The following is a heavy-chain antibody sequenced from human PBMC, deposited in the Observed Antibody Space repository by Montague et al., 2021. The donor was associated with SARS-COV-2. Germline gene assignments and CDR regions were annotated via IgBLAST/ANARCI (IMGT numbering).Heavy chain of an antibody. CDR3: VRASLIKARIAVAGTTVY. CDR2: ISYDGSNK. V-gene: IGHV3-30*09. Sequence: SPRLSCAASGFTFNNYAMHWVRQAPGKGLEWVAIISYDGSNKYYADSVKGRFATSRDNSKNTLYLQMNSLRAEDTAVYYCVRASLIKARIAVAGTTVYWGQGTLVTISS. CDR1: GFTFNNYA. D-gene: IGHD6-19*01. J-gene: IGHJ4*02.